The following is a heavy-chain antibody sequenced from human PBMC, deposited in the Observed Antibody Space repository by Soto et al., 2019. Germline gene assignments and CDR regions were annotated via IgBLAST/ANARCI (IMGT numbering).Heavy chain of an antibody. CDR2: IYYSGTT. CDR1: GVFLIGYD. V-gene: IGHV4-59*01. J-gene: IGHJ5*02. D-gene: IGHD2-15*01. Sequence: VTRTFSGTPAGVFLIGYDCSWIRQPPWQSLEWIGYIYYSGTTNVNPALKSRVSMSVDTARNQFSLQLSSVTAADKALYNCATTRALGKCGNTCPGNSQYGTWGQLTLVTV. CDR3: ATTRALGKCGNTCPGNSQYGT.